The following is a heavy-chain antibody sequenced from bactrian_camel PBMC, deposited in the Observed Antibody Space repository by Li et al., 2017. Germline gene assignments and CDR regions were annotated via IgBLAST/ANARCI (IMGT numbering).Heavy chain of an antibody. CDR1: RVTYSVYC. D-gene: IGHD1*01. CDR3: VLVPYSCQTWGHAWPRD. J-gene: IGHJ4*01. CDR2: IYTGDDTT. V-gene: IGHV3S25*01. Sequence: QLVESGGGLVPPGGSLRLSCAASRVTYSVYCMGWFRQAPGKERERVAAIYTGDDTTEYADSMKGRFTISQDHAMNTVFLQLNRLEPEDSGMYYCVLVPYSCQTWGHAWPRDWGQGTQVTVS.